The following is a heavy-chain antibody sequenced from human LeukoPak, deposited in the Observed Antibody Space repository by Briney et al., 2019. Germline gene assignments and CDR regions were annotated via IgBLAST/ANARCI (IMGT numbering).Heavy chain of an antibody. D-gene: IGHD2-2*01. Sequence: PGRSLRLSCAASGFTFSSYGMHWVRQAPGKGLEWVAVIWYDGSNKYYADSVKGRFTISRDNSKNTLYLQMNSLRAEDTAVYYCARVRLRYCSCTSCPDDAFDIWGQGTMVTVSS. CDR2: IWYDGSNK. V-gene: IGHV3-33*01. J-gene: IGHJ3*02. CDR1: GFTFSSYG. CDR3: ARVRLRYCSCTSCPDDAFDI.